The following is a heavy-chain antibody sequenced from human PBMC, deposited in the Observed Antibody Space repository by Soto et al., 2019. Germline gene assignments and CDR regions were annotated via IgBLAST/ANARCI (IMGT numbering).Heavy chain of an antibody. D-gene: IGHD6-13*01. Sequence: PSETLSLTCTVSGGSIRSYYWSWIRQPPGKGLEWIGYIYYSGSTNYNPSLKSRVTISVDTSKNQFSLKLSSVTAADTAVYYCARGIAAAGTWGNYYYYMDVWGKGTTVTVSS. CDR2: IYYSGST. CDR1: GGSIRSYY. J-gene: IGHJ6*03. CDR3: ARGIAAAGTWGNYYYYMDV. V-gene: IGHV4-59*01.